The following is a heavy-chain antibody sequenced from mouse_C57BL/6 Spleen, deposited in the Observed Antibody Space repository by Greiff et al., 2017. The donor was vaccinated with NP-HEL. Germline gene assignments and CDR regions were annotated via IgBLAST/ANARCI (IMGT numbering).Heavy chain of an antibody. D-gene: IGHD1-1*01. CDR2: IDPETGGT. J-gene: IGHJ1*03. CDR3: TSLTSDV. Sequence: VKLMESGAELVRPGASVTLSCKASGYTFTDYEMHWVKQTPVHGLEWIGAIDPETGGTAYNQKFKGKAILTADKSSSTAYMELRSLTSEDSAVYYCTSLTSDVWGTGTTVTVSS. CDR1: GYTFTDYE. V-gene: IGHV1-15*01.